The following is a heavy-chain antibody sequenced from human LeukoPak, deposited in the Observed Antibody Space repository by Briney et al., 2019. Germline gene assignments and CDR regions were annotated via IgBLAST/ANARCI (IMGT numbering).Heavy chain of an antibody. CDR3: ARPLFYCSSTSCYDYYYYMDV. Sequence: PSETLSLTCAVYGGSFSGYYWSWIRQPPGKGLEWIGEINHSGSTNYNPSLKSRVTISVDTSKNQFSLKLSSVTAADTAVYYCARPLFYCSSTSCYDYYYYMDVGGKGTTVTAPS. CDR2: INHSGST. CDR1: GGSFSGYY. D-gene: IGHD2-2*01. J-gene: IGHJ6*03. V-gene: IGHV4-34*01.